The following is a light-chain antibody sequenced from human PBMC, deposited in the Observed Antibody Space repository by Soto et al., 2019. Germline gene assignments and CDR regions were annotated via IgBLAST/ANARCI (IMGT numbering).Light chain of an antibody. CDR1: SSNIGSNT. J-gene: IGLJ2*01. V-gene: IGLV1-44*01. CDR3: AAWDDSLV. Sequence: QSVLTQPPSASGTPGQRVTISCSGSSSNIGSNTVNWYQQLPGTAPTLLIYSNNQRPSGVPDRFSGSKSGTSASLAISGLQSEDEADYYCAAWDDSLVFGGGTKLTVL. CDR2: SNN.